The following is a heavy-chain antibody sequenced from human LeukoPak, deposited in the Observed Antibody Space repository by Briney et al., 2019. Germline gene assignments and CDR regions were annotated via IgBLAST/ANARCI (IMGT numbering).Heavy chain of an antibody. CDR2: INSDGSST. D-gene: IGHD6-19*01. V-gene: IGHV3-74*01. J-gene: IGHJ3*02. Sequence: GGSLRLSCAASGFTFSAFWMHWVRHAPGKGLVWVSRINSDGSSTTYADSVKGRFTISRDNAKNTLYLQMNSLRAEDTAVYYCATGAVAGHDAFDIWGQGTMVTVSS. CDR3: ATGAVAGHDAFDI. CDR1: GFTFSAFW.